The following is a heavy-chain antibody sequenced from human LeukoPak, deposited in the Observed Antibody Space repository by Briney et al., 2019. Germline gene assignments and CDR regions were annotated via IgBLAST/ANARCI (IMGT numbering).Heavy chain of an antibody. CDR3: TRDPPAVAINTYA. Sequence: GGSLRLSCAASGVSVSSNFMIWVRQAPGEGLEWVSLIYSGGETSYADSVKGRFSISRDNSKNTLYLQMNSLRVEDTAVYYCTRDPPAVAINTYAWGQGTLVTVSS. D-gene: IGHD6-13*01. J-gene: IGHJ5*02. CDR2: IYSGGET. CDR1: GVSVSSNF. V-gene: IGHV3-66*01.